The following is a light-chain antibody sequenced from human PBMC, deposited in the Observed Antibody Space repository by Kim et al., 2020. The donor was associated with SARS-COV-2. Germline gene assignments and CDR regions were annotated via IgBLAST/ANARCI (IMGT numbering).Light chain of an antibody. Sequence: LSVSPGERATLSCRASQSVSSNLAWYQQKPGQAPRLLIYGASTRATGIPARSSGSGSGTEFTLTISSLQSEDFAVYYCQQYNNWPPFGGGAKVEI. J-gene: IGKJ4*01. V-gene: IGKV3-15*01. CDR3: QQYNNWPP. CDR1: QSVSSN. CDR2: GAS.